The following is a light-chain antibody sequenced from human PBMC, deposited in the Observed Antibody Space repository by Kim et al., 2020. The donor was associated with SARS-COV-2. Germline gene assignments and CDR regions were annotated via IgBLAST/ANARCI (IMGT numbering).Light chain of an antibody. CDR2: AAS. V-gene: IGKV1-39*01. J-gene: IGKJ1*01. CDR3: QQSYRIPRT. Sequence: ASVGDRVTITCRASQSISNYLNWYQQKPGEAPNLLIYAASTLQSVVPSRFSGSGSGTHFTLTIDSLQPEDFATYYCQQSYRIPRTFGQGTKVDIK. CDR1: QSISNY.